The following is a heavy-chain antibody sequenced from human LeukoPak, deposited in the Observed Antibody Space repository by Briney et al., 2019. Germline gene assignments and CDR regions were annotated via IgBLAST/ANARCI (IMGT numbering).Heavy chain of an antibody. CDR2: ISWDGGST. V-gene: IGHV3-43D*03. J-gene: IGHJ4*02. Sequence: PGGSLRLSCAASGFTFDDYAMHWVRQAPGKGLEWVSLISWDGGSTYYADSVKGRFTIFRDNSKNSLYLQMNSLRAEDTALYYCAKDKTYGGNPEGVDYWGQGTLVTVSS. CDR1: GFTFDDYA. CDR3: AKDKTYGGNPEGVDY. D-gene: IGHD4-23*01.